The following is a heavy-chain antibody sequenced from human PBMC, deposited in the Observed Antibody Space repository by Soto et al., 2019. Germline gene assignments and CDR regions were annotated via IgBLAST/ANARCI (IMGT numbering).Heavy chain of an antibody. Sequence: EVQLVESGGGLVQPGGSLRLSCAASGFTFSAYWMYWVRQAPGKGLVWVSRINGGGSTTSYADSVKGRFTVSRDNAKNTRYLQMNSLRAEDTAVYYCARVVAHYNGSYRTIDYWGQGTLVTVSS. CDR3: ARVVAHYNGSYRTIDY. D-gene: IGHD1-26*01. CDR1: GFTFSAYW. V-gene: IGHV3-74*01. CDR2: INGGGSTT. J-gene: IGHJ4*02.